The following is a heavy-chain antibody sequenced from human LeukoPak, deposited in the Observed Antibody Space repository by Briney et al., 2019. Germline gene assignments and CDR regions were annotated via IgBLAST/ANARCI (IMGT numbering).Heavy chain of an antibody. D-gene: IGHD2-15*01. V-gene: IGHV4-59*01. CDR3: AREKGPAAFDY. CDR1: GGSISSYY. CDR2: IYYSGST. Sequence: PSETLSLTCTVSGGSISSYYWSWIRQPPGKGLEWIGYIYYSGSTNYNPSLKSRATISVDTSKNQFSLKLSSVTAADTAVYYCAREKGPAAFDYWGQGTLVTVSS. J-gene: IGHJ4*02.